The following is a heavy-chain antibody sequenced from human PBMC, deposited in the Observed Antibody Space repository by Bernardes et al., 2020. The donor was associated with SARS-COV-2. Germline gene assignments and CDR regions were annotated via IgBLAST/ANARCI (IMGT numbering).Heavy chain of an antibody. J-gene: IGHJ4*02. CDR1: GYTFTGYY. Sequence: ASVKVSCKASGYTFTGYYMHWVRQAPGQGLEWMGWINPNSGGTNYAQKFQGRVTMTRDTSISTAYMELSRLRSDDTAVYYCARDHGWGTAAAGWDYWGQGTLVTVSS. V-gene: IGHV1-2*02. D-gene: IGHD6-13*01. CDR3: ARDHGWGTAAAGWDY. CDR2: INPNSGGT.